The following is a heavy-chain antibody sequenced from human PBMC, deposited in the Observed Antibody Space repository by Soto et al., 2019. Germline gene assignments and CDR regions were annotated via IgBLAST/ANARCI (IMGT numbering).Heavy chain of an antibody. CDR2: IYYSGST. CDR3: ARQGYDFWSGYYTGDAFDI. J-gene: IGHJ3*02. CDR1: GGSISSSSYY. D-gene: IGHD3-3*01. Sequence: QLQLQESGPGLVKPSETLSLTCTVSGGSISSSSYYWGWIRQPPGKGLEWIGSIYYSGSTYYNPYLKSRVTISVDTSKNQFSLKLSSVTAADTAVYYCARQGYDFWSGYYTGDAFDIWGQGTMVTVSS. V-gene: IGHV4-39*01.